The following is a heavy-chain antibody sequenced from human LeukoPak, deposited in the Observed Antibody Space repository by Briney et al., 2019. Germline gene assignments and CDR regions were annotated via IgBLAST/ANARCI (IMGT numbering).Heavy chain of an antibody. CDR2: IFYAGST. J-gene: IGHJ4*02. CDR3: ARHSVTEMRFGFDS. D-gene: IGHD2-21*02. CDR1: GGSISRVCLD. Sequence: SETLSLTRTVAGGSISRVCLDSGWIRQAPGKGLEWVGTIFYAGSTYYNPSLKSRVSMFVDTFKNRFSLELTSLTAADTGVYYCARHSVTEMRFGFDSWGQGTPVTVSS. V-gene: IGHV4-39*01.